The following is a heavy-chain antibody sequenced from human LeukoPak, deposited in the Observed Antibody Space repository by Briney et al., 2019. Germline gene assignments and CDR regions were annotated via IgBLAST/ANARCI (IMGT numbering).Heavy chain of an antibody. V-gene: IGHV3-9*01. CDR1: GFTFDDYA. J-gene: IGHJ4*02. CDR3: AKDKDFGVDPPYYFDY. CDR2: ISWNSGSI. D-gene: IGHD3-3*01. Sequence: GGSLRLSCAASGFTFDDYAMHWVRQAPGKGLEWVSGISWNSGSIGYADSVKGRLTISRDNAKNSLYLQMNSLRAEDTALYYCAKDKDFGVDPPYYFDYWGQGTLVTVSS.